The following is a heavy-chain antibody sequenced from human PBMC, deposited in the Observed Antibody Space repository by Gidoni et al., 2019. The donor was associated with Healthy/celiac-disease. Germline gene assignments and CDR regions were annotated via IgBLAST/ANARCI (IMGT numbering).Heavy chain of an antibody. CDR2: INAGNGNT. J-gene: IGHJ4*02. CDR1: GYTFTSYA. V-gene: IGHV1-3*01. CDR3: ARRVIGSLGELSLFDY. Sequence: QVQLVQSGAEVKKPGASVKVSCKASGYTFTSYAMHWVRQAPGQRLEWMGWINAGNGNTKYSQKFQGRVTITRDTSASTAYMELSSLRSEDTAVYYCARRVIGSLGELSLFDYWGQGTLVTVSS. D-gene: IGHD3-16*02.